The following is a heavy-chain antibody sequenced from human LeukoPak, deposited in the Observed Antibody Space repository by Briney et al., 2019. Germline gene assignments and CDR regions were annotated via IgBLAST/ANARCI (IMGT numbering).Heavy chain of an antibody. Sequence: GGSLRLSCAASGFTFSSYAMSWVRQAPGKGLERVSAISGSGGSTYYADSVKGRFTISRGDSKSTLYLQMSSLRAEDTAVYYRARTPQGYVVGWFDPWGQGTLVTVSS. D-gene: IGHD5-12*01. CDR1: GFTFSSYA. CDR2: ISGSGGST. J-gene: IGHJ5*02. V-gene: IGHV3-23*01. CDR3: ARTPQGYVVGWFDP.